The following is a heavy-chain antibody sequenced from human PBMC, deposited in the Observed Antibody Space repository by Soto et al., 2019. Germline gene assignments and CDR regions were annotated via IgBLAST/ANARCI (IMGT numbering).Heavy chain of an antibody. CDR2: INPSGGST. CDR1: GYTFTSYY. D-gene: IGHD6-19*01. V-gene: IGHV1-46*03. Sequence: GASVKVSCKASGYTFTSYYMHWVRQAPGQGLEWMGIINPSGGSTSYAQKYQGRVTMTRDTSTSTVYMELSSLRSEDTAVYYCARVRGSGWYGRGYYFDYWGQGTLVTVSS. CDR3: ARVRGSGWYGRGYYFDY. J-gene: IGHJ4*02.